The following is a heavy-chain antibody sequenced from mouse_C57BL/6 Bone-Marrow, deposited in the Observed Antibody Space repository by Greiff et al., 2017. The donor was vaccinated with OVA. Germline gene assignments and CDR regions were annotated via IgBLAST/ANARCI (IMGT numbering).Heavy chain of an antibody. V-gene: IGHV1-64*01. CDR3: ARSLTTVEGYWYFDV. CDR2: IHPNSGST. J-gene: IGHJ1*03. D-gene: IGHD1-1*01. Sequence: VQLQQSGAELVKPGASVKLSCKASGYTFTSYWMHWVKQRPGQGLEWIGMIHPNSGSTNYNEKFKSKATLTVDKSSSTAYMQLSSLTSEDSAVYYCARSLTTVEGYWYFDVWGTGTTVTVSS. CDR1: GYTFTSYW.